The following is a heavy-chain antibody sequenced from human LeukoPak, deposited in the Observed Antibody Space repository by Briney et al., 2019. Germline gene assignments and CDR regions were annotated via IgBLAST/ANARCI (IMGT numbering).Heavy chain of an antibody. D-gene: IGHD4-23*01. CDR2: IYHSGST. CDR3: ARAGGNTDY. Sequence: SETLSLTCTVSGYSISSGYYWGWIRQPPGKGLEWIGSIYHSGSTYYNPSLKSRVTISVDTSKNQFSLKLSSVTAADTAVYYCARAGGNTDYWGQGTLVTVSS. CDR1: GYSISSGYY. V-gene: IGHV4-38-2*02. J-gene: IGHJ4*02.